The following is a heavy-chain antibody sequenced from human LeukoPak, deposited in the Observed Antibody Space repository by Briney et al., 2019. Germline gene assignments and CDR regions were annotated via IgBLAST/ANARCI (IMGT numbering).Heavy chain of an antibody. D-gene: IGHD2-21*02. V-gene: IGHV3-74*03. CDR3: ARSCASDCCHKAPGDY. CDR1: GFTFSSYW. Sequence: GGSLRLSCAVSGFTFSSYWMQWVRQAPGKGLEWVSRIKTDGTTTTYADSVKGRFTISRDNGRDTLYLQMNSLRAEDTAVYYCARSCASDCCHKAPGDYWGQGALVTVSS. CDR2: IKTDGTTT. J-gene: IGHJ4*02.